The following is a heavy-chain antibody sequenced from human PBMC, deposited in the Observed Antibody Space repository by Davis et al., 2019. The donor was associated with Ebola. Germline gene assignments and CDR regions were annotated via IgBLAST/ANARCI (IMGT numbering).Heavy chain of an antibody. CDR2: INSDGSST. Sequence: PGGSLRLSCAASGFTFSSYWMHWVRQAPGKGLVWVSRINSDGSSTSYADSVKGRFTISRDNAKNALYLQMNSLRAEDTAVYYCARDQSSSSWYVYWGQGTLVTVSS. V-gene: IGHV3-74*01. J-gene: IGHJ4*02. D-gene: IGHD6-13*01. CDR1: GFTFSSYW. CDR3: ARDQSSSSWYVY.